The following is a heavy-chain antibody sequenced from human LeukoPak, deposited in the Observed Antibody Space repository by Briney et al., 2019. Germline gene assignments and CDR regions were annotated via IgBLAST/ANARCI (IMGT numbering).Heavy chain of an antibody. V-gene: IGHV4-39*07. J-gene: IGHJ4*02. CDR1: GGSISSSSYY. CDR2: IYYSGST. Sequence: PSETLSLTCTVSGGSISSSSYYWGWIRQPPGKGLEWIGSIYYSGSTYYNPSLKSRVTISVDTSKNQFSLKLSSVTAADTAVYYCARNWNYFFDYWGQGTLVTVSS. D-gene: IGHD1-7*01. CDR3: ARNWNYFFDY.